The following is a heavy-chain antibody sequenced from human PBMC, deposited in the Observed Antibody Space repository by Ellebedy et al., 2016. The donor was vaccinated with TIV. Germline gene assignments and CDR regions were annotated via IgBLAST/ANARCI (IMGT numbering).Heavy chain of an antibody. J-gene: IGHJ5*02. CDR2: IVGSGGSR. Sequence: GESLKISCAASGFSFSTYAMSWVRQAPGKGLEWVSGIVGSGGSRYADSVTGRFTISRDNSKNTLYLQMNSLRAEDTAVYYCAKLPTVSPGRDWFDPWGQGTLVTVSS. CDR3: AKLPTVSPGRDWFDP. D-gene: IGHD4-17*01. V-gene: IGHV3-23*01. CDR1: GFSFSTYA.